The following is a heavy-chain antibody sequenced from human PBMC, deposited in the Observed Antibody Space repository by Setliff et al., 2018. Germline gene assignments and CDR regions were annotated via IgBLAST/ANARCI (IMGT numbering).Heavy chain of an antibody. CDR2: IRSEPNGGTT. J-gene: IGHJ3*02. CDR3: ARGRRQYCNLVNCYAGTFDI. V-gene: IGHV3-49*03. D-gene: IGHD2-2*01. Sequence: PGGSLRLSCTPSVFTFGDDAMSWFRQAPGEGMECVSFIRSEPNGGTTEYAASVKGRIIIPRDAFKNIAYLQMNRLKTEDTAVYYCARGRRQYCNLVNCYAGTFDIWGQGTMVTVSS. CDR1: VFTFGDDA.